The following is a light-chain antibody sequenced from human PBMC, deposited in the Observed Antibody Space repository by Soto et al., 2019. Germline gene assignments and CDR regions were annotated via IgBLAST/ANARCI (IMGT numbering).Light chain of an antibody. CDR2: GAS. Sequence: DILLTQSPGSLSVFPGERASLSCRASQNVNNRLAWYQQKAGQAPRLLISGASSRATGIPDRFSGSGSGTDFTLTISRLESDDFALYYCQQYAEGTPITFGQGTRLEIK. CDR1: QNVNNR. J-gene: IGKJ5*01. V-gene: IGKV3-20*01. CDR3: QQYAEGTPIT.